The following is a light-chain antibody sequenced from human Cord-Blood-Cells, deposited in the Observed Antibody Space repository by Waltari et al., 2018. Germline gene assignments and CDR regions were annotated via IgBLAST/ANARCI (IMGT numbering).Light chain of an antibody. J-gene: IGKJ1*01. CDR2: AAS. V-gene: IGKV1-39*01. Sequence: DIQMTQSPSSLSASVGDRATLTCRASQSISSYLNWYQQKPGKAPKLLIYAASSLQSGVPSRFSGSGSGTDFTLTISSLQPEDFATYYCQQSYSTPRTFGQGTKVEIK. CDR1: QSISSY. CDR3: QQSYSTPRT.